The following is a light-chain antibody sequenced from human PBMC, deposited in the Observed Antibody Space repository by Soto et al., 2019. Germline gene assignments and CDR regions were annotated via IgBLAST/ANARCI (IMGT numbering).Light chain of an antibody. V-gene: IGKV3-15*01. Sequence: EVVMMQSPATLSVSPGEGVTLSCRAIQGIGDNLAWYQHKAGQTPRPLIYHTSTRATGVPARFSGSRSGPEFTLTINSLQSEDFEIYYCQPYNNWPLTFGGGTKVDIK. CDR1: QGIGDN. J-gene: IGKJ4*01. CDR2: HTS. CDR3: QPYNNWPLT.